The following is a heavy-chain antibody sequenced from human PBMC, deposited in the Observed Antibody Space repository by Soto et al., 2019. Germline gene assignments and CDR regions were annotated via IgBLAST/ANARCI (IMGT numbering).Heavy chain of an antibody. Sequence: GGSLRLSCAASGFTFSSYWMSWVRQAPGKGLEWVASIKEDGGEKDYVDSVRGRFTISRDNAKSSLYLQMNTLRAEDTAVYYCARGNWNSALIDFWGQGTLVTVSS. CDR3: ARGNWNSALIDF. D-gene: IGHD1-7*01. V-gene: IGHV3-7*05. J-gene: IGHJ4*02. CDR1: GFTFSSYW. CDR2: IKEDGGEK.